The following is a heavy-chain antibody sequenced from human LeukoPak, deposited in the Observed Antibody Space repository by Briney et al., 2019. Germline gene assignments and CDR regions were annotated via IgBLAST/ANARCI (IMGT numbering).Heavy chain of an antibody. J-gene: IGHJ4*02. CDR2: IRTKAYGATT. CDR3: ITGIAGRTVKANY. Sequence: GGSLRLSCAASGFTFSSYSKNWVRQAPGKGLEWVGFIRTKAYGATTEYVASVKGRFTISRDDPKSIAYLQMNSLKTEDTAVYYCITGIAGRTVKANYWGQGTLVTVSS. V-gene: IGHV3-49*04. CDR1: GFTFSSYS. D-gene: IGHD6-6*01.